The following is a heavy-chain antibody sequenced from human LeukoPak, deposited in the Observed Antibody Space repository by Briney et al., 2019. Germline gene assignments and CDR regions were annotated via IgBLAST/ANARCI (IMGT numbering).Heavy chain of an antibody. D-gene: IGHD2-2*01. CDR3: ARPRYCSSTCCSAAFDY. CDR2: INHSGST. CDR1: GGSFSGYY. Sequence: PSETLSLTCAVYGGSFSGYYWSWIRQPPGKGLEWIGEINHSGSTNYNPSLKSRVTISVDTSKNQFSLKLSSVTAADTAVYYCARPRYCSSTCCSAAFDYWGQGTLVTVSS. V-gene: IGHV4-34*01. J-gene: IGHJ4*02.